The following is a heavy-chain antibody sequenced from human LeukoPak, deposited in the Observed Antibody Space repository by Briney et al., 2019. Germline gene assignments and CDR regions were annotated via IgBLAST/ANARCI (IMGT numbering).Heavy chain of an antibody. D-gene: IGHD3-3*01. V-gene: IGHV1-69*01. CDR3: ARDEGGDFWSGYYGD. CDR1: GGTFSSYA. CDR2: IIPIFGTA. J-gene: IGHJ4*02. Sequence: GSSVKVSCKASGGTFSSYAISWVRQAPGQGLEWMGGIIPIFGTANYAQKFQGRVTITADESTSTAYMELSSLRSEDTAVYYCARDEGGDFWSGYYGDWGQGTLVTVCS.